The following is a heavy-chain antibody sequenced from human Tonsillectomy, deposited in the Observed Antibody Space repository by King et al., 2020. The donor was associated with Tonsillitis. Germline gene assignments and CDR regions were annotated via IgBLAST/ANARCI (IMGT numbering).Heavy chain of an antibody. V-gene: IGHV4-59*01. J-gene: IGHJ6*03. CDR2: LVYSGNT. CDR1: GGSISSYY. CDR3: ARGIVVVPAAESYDYYYMDV. Sequence: VQLQESGPGLVKPSETLSLTCSVSGGSISSYYWNCIRQPPGKGLEGIGFLVYSGNTKYNPSLRSRFIISLDTSKTQLSLKLSSVTAAAPAVYYCARGIVVVPAAESYDYYYMDVWGKGTTVTVSS. D-gene: IGHD2-2*01.